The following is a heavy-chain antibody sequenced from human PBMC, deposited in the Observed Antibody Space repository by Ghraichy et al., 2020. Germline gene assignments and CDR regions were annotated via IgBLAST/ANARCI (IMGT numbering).Heavy chain of an antibody. D-gene: IGHD1-26*01. V-gene: IGHV4-59*01. CDR2: IYYSGST. J-gene: IGHJ2*01. Sequence: SETLSLTCTVSGGSISSYYWSWIRQPPGKGLEWIGYIYYSGSTNYNPSLKSRVTISVDTSKNQFSLKLSSVTAADRAVYYCAREWGSYWYFDLWGRGTLVTVSS. CDR3: AREWGSYWYFDL. CDR1: GGSISSYY.